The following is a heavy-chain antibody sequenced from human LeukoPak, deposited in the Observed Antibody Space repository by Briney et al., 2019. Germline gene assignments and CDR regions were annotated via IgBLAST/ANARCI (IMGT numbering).Heavy chain of an antibody. Sequence: GGSLRLSCAASGFTFSDNYMSWVRQAPGKGLEWVSVMYSRGDTYYSDSVKGRFTFSRDISKNTLYLQMNGLRTEDTAMYYCARDAPQVPAAGVLASWGQGTLVTVSS. CDR3: ARDAPQVPAAGVLAS. V-gene: IGHV3-53*01. CDR1: GFTFSDNY. CDR2: MYSRGDT. J-gene: IGHJ5*02. D-gene: IGHD6-13*01.